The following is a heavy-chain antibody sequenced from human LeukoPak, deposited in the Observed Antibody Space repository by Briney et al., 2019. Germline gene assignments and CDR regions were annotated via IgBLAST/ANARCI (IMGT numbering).Heavy chain of an antibody. V-gene: IGHV1-69*13. Sequence: GASVKVSCKASGGTFSSYAISWVRQAPGQGLEWMGGIIPIFGTANYAQKFQGRVTITADESTSTAYMELSRLRSDDTAVYYCARVNTAMVHFDYWGQGTLVTVSS. D-gene: IGHD5-18*01. CDR3: ARVNTAMVHFDY. J-gene: IGHJ4*02. CDR2: IIPIFGTA. CDR1: GGTFSSYA.